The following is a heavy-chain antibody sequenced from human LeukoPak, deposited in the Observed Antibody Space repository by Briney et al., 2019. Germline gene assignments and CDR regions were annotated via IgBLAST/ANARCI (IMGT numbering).Heavy chain of an antibody. CDR3: AKNLGSSSGGYFDY. V-gene: IGHV3-30*18. CDR2: ISYDGSKK. J-gene: IGHJ4*02. Sequence: GTSLRLSCAASGFTFSTYGMHWVRQAPGKGLEWVSFISYDGSKKYFADSVKGRFTMSRDNSKNTLFMQMNSLRPEDTAVHYCAKNLGSSSGGYFDYWGQGTLVTVSS. D-gene: IGHD6-6*01. CDR1: GFTFSTYG.